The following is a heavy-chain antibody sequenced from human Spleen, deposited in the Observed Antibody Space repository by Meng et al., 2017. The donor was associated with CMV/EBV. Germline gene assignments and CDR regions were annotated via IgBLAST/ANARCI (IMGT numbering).Heavy chain of an antibody. J-gene: IGHJ6*02. V-gene: IGHV3-21*01. CDR3: AREQCSSTSCYTGGVYYYYGMDV. CDR1: GFTFSSYS. CDR2: ISSSSSYI. Sequence: GESLKISCAASGFTFSSYSMNWVRQAPGKGLEWVSSISSSSSYIYYADSVKGRFTISRDNAKNSLDLQMNSLRAEDTAVYYCAREQCSSTSCYTGGVYYYYGMDVWGQGTTVTVSS. D-gene: IGHD2-2*02.